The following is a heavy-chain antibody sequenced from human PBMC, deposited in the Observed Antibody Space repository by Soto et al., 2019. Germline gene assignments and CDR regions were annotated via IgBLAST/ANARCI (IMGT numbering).Heavy chain of an antibody. D-gene: IGHD3-3*01. CDR1: GYTFTGYY. CDR3: ARDLNFWSGYYTAPYYYYGMDV. Sequence: GASVKVSCKASGYTFTGYYMHWVRQAPGQGPEWMGWINPNSGGTNYAQKFQGWVTMTRDTSISTAYMELSRLRSDDTAVYYCARDLNFWSGYYTAPYYYYGMDVWGQGTTVTV. CDR2: INPNSGGT. V-gene: IGHV1-2*04. J-gene: IGHJ6*02.